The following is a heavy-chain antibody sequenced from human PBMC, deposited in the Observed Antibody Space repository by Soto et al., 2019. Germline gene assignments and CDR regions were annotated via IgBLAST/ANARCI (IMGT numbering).Heavy chain of an antibody. J-gene: IGHJ4*02. D-gene: IGHD3-22*01. V-gene: IGHV1-69*13. CDR2: IIPLFGIP. CDR3: ARQFDYDTSGYYYAY. CDR1: GGTFNKYA. Sequence: ASVKVSCKASGGTFNKYAIDWVRQAPGQGLEWMGGIIPLFGIPNYAQKFQGRVTITADEATSTAYMELSGLRSEDTAVYYCARQFDYDTSGYYYAYWGQGTLVTVSS.